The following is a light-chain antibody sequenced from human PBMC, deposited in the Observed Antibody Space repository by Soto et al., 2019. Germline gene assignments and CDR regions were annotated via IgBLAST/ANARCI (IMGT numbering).Light chain of an antibody. CDR2: VTS. V-gene: IGKV1-12*01. Sequence: DLQMTQSPSSVSASVGDRVTITCRATQGLSGSLAWYQQKPGKAPKLLISVTSRLQSGVPSRFSGRASGTDFTLTIDSLQPEDLETYYCPPGHNWPLTVGQGTRLEIK. CDR3: PPGHNWPLT. CDR1: QGLSGS. J-gene: IGKJ5*01.